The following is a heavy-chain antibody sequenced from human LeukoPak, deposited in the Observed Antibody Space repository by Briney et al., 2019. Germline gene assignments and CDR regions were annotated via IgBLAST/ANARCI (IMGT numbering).Heavy chain of an antibody. CDR1: GGSISSYY. CDR2: IYYSGST. V-gene: IGHV4-59*01. CDR3: ARVSKGITTFGVVTKKYYFDY. Sequence: SETLSLTCTVSGGSISSYYWSWIRQPPGKGLEWIGYIYYSGSTNYNPSLKSRVTISVDTSKNQFSLKLSSVTAADTAVYYCARVSKGITTFGVVTKKYYFDYWGQGTLVTVSS. D-gene: IGHD3-3*01. J-gene: IGHJ4*02.